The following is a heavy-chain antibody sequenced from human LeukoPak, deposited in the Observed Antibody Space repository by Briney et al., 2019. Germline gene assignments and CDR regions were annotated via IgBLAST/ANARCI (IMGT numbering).Heavy chain of an antibody. Sequence: ASVKVSCKASGYTFTGYYMRWVRQAPGQGLEWMGWINPNSGGTNYAQKFQGRVTMTRDTSISTAYMELSRLRSDDTAVSYCARDRFSMATYLSYYYGMDVWGQGTTVTVSS. V-gene: IGHV1-2*02. J-gene: IGHJ6*02. CDR1: GYTFTGYY. CDR3: ARDRFSMATYLSYYYGMDV. CDR2: INPNSGGT. D-gene: IGHD5-24*01.